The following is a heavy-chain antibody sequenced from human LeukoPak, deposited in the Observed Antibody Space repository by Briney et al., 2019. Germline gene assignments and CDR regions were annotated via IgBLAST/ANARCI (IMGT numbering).Heavy chain of an antibody. CDR2: IYRGTSTKYTASVERGGDT. Sequence: GGSLRLSCAASGFTFSNYAMRWVRQAPGKGLEWVSVIYRGTSTKYTASVERGGDTPYADYAKGRFTISRDNSKTPLYLQMNTLQPEDTAVYYCAMGSSGWYGWLDPWGQGTLVTVSS. CDR1: GFTFSNYA. V-gene: IGHV3-23*03. D-gene: IGHD6-19*01. CDR3: AMGSSGWYGWLDP. J-gene: IGHJ5*02.